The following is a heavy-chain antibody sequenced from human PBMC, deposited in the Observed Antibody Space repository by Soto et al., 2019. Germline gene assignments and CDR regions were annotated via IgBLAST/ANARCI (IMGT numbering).Heavy chain of an antibody. CDR1: RLSFTSYA. D-gene: IGHD1-26*01. Sequence: GGSLRLLCVASRLSFTSYASSWVRQAVGKGLVLVAAICACGCDTIHAVSVNGRLTISSDTSKNPLYLQMNSLRAEDTAVYYCAKDVEGGSLFRGAFDYWGQGTQVTVSS. J-gene: IGHJ4*02. CDR2: ICACGCDT. V-gene: IGHV3-23*01. CDR3: AKDVEGGSLFRGAFDY.